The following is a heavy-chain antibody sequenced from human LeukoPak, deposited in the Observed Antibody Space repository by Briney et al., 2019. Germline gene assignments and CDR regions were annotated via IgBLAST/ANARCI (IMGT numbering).Heavy chain of an antibody. D-gene: IGHD6-13*01. V-gene: IGHV3-9*03. Sequence: PGRSLRLSCAASGFTFDDYAMHWVRQAPGKGLEWVSGISWNSGSIGYADSVKGRFTISRDNAKNSLYLQTNSLRAEDMALYYCAKSAAAGYYFDYWGQGTLVTVSS. CDR1: GFTFDDYA. J-gene: IGHJ4*02. CDR3: AKSAAAGYYFDY. CDR2: ISWNSGSI.